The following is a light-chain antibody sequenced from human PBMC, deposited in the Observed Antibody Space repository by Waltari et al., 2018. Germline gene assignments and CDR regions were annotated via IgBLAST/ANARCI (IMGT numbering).Light chain of an antibody. CDR2: DAS. CDR3: QKYVSLPAT. J-gene: IGKJ1*01. Sequence: EIVLTQSPGTLSLSPGERATLSCRASQSVSRSLAWYQQKPGQAPRPLIYDASSRATGIPDRFSGGGSGTDFSLTISRLEPEDFAVYYCQKYVSLPATFGQGTKVEIK. V-gene: IGKV3-20*01. CDR1: QSVSRS.